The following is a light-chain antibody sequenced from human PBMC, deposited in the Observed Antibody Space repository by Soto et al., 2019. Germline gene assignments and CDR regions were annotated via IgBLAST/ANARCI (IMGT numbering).Light chain of an antibody. J-gene: IGLJ1*01. CDR3: AAWDGSLNGPV. Sequence: QSVLTQPPSASGTPGQRVTISCSGSSSNIGDNVVNWYQQLPGTAPKLLIYSNNQRPSGVPDRFSGSKSGTSASLAISGLQSDNEADYYCAAWDGSLNGPVFGTGTKVTVL. CDR1: SSNIGDNV. V-gene: IGLV1-44*01. CDR2: SNN.